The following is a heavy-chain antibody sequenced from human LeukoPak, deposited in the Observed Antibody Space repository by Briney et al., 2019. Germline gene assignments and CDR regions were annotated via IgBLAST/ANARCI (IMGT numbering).Heavy chain of an antibody. V-gene: IGHV3-48*04. CDR2: ISSSGSTI. CDR3: ARGPHAFDI. Sequence: GGSLRLSCAASGFTFSSYSMNWVRQAPGKGLEWASYISSSGSTIYYADSVKGRFTISRDNAKNSLYLQMNSLRAEDTAVYYCARGPHAFDIWGQGTMVTISS. CDR1: GFTFSSYS. J-gene: IGHJ3*02.